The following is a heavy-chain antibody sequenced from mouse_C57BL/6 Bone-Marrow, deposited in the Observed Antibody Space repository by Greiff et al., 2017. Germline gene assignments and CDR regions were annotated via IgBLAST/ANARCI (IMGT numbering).Heavy chain of an antibody. D-gene: IGHD1-1*01. CDR3: ARQNYYGSSSWFAY. Sequence: EVKLVESGGDLVKPGGSLKLSCAASGFTFSSYGMSWVRQTPDKRLEWVATISSGGSYTYYPDSVKGRFTISRDNAKNTLYLQMSSLKSEDTAMYYWARQNYYGSSSWFAYWGQGTLVTVSA. J-gene: IGHJ3*01. V-gene: IGHV5-6*01. CDR1: GFTFSSYG. CDR2: ISSGGSYT.